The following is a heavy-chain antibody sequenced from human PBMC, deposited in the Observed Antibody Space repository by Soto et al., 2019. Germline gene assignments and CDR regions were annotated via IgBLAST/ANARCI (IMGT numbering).Heavy chain of an antibody. Sequence: GGSLRLSCAASGFTFTDYWMSWVRQAPGKGLEWVANLNQDGSEKNCVDSVKGRFTISRDNAKNSVYLQLNSLRDEDTAVYYCARVYSNYGAMDVWGQGTTVTVSS. V-gene: IGHV3-7*03. CDR1: GFTFTDYW. J-gene: IGHJ6*02. CDR2: LNQDGSEK. D-gene: IGHD4-4*01. CDR3: ARVYSNYGAMDV.